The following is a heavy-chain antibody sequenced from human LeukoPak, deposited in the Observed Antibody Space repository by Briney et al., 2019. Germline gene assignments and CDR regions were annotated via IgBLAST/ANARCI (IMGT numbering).Heavy chain of an antibody. CDR1: GGSVSSGSYY. J-gene: IGHJ4*02. Sequence: SSETLSLTCTVSGGSVSSGSYYWSWIRQPPGKGLEWIGYIYYSGSTNYNPSLKSRVTLSVDTSKNQFSLKLSSVTAADTAVYYCARGGDDFWSGQYYFDYRGQGTLVTVSS. CDR2: IYYSGST. CDR3: ARGGDDFWSGQYYFDY. D-gene: IGHD3-3*01. V-gene: IGHV4-61*01.